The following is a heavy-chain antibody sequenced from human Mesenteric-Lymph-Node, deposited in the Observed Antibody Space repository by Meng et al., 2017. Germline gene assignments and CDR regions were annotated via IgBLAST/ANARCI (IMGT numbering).Heavy chain of an antibody. CDR1: GDSVSNNIAA. J-gene: IGHJ2*01. CDR3: VRDVNLDWYFDL. CDR2: TYYRSKWYN. Sequence: QLQLQRSGPGLVKPSQTLSLTCAISGDSVSNNIAAWHWIRQSPSRGLEWLGRTYYRSKWYNDYAESVKSRITINPDTSKNQIFLHLKSVTPEDTAVYYCVRDVNLDWYFDLWGRGTLVTVSS. V-gene: IGHV6-1*02.